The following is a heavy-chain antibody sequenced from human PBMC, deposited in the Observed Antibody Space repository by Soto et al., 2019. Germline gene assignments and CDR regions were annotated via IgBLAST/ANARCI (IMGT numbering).Heavy chain of an antibody. J-gene: IGHJ6*02. CDR1: GYTFTSYG. CDR3: ARDRLLETDYYYYYGMDV. D-gene: IGHD3-3*01. CDR2: ISAYNGNT. Sequence: ASVKVSCKASGYTFTSYGISWVRQAPGQGLEWMGWISAYNGNTNYAQKLQGRVTMTTDTSTSTAYMELRSLRSDDMAVYYCARDRLLETDYYYYYGMDVWGQGTTVTVSS. V-gene: IGHV1-18*03.